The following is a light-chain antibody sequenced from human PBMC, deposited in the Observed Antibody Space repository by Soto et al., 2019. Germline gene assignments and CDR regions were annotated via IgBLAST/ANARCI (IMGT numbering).Light chain of an antibody. J-gene: IGLJ1*01. CDR2: DVS. V-gene: IGLV2-11*01. Sequence: QSALTQPRSVSGSPGQSVTISCTGTSSDVGAYNYVSWYQQHPGTVPRLMIYDVSKRPSGVPDRFSGSKSGNTASLTISGLQAEDEADYYCCSCAGNYYVFGTGTKLTVL. CDR3: CSCAGNYYV. CDR1: SSDVGAYNY.